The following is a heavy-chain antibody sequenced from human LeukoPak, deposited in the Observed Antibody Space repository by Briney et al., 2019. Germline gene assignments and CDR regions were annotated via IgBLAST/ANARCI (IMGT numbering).Heavy chain of an antibody. D-gene: IGHD6-13*01. CDR2: IKYDGSEK. Sequence: PGGSLRLSCAASGFTFSSYWMTWVRQAPGKRLEWVANIKYDGSEKDYMDSVKGRFTISRDNAKNSLYLQMNSLRAEDTAVYYCARDIEAAGLFLDYWGQGTLVTVSS. J-gene: IGHJ4*02. CDR1: GFTFSSYW. V-gene: IGHV3-7*01. CDR3: ARDIEAAGLFLDY.